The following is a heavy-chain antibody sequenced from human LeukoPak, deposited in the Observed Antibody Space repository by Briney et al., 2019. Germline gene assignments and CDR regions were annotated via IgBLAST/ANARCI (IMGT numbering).Heavy chain of an antibody. V-gene: IGHV1-2*02. J-gene: IGHJ6*03. CDR3: ARAAGDYGDYDYFYYMDV. D-gene: IGHD4-17*01. CDR2: INPNSGGT. CDR1: GYTLTGYY. Sequence: ASLKVPCKASGYTLTGYYMHWVRQAPGQGLEWMGWINPNSGGTNYAQKFQGRVTMTRDTSISTAYMELNTLRSDDTAMYYCARAAGDYGDYDYFYYMDVSGKGTTVTISS.